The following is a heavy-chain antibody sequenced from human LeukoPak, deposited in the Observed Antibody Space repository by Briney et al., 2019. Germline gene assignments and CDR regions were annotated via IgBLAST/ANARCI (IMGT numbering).Heavy chain of an antibody. J-gene: IGHJ4*02. V-gene: IGHV3-23*01. Sequence: GGSLRLSCEVSGLTLINYAMSWVRRAPGKGLEWVSAISGNGGSIYYADSVKGRFTISRDNSKNTLYLQMNRLRAEDTALYYCAKGGITLVRGSFDYWGQGTLVTVSS. CDR2: ISGNGGSI. CDR1: GLTLINYA. D-gene: IGHD3-10*01. CDR3: AKGGITLVRGSFDY.